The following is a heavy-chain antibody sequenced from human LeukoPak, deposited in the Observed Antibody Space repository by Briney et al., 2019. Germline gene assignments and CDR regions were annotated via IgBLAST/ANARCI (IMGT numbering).Heavy chain of an antibody. CDR1: GLTFSSYA. V-gene: IGHV3-23*01. Sequence: GGSLRLSCAASGLTFSSYAMSWVRQAPGKGLEWVSAISGSGGSTYYADSVKGRFTISRDNSKNTLYLQMNSLSAEDTAVYYCAKGYSVAGTSYWGQGTLVTVSS. D-gene: IGHD6-19*01. CDR3: AKGYSVAGTSY. J-gene: IGHJ4*02. CDR2: ISGSGGST.